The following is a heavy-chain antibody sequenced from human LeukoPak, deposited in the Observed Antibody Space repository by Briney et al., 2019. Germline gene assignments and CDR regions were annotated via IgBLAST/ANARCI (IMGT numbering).Heavy chain of an antibody. CDR2: INSDGSST. Sequence: PGGSLRLSCAVSGFTFTFSNSWMHWVRQAPGKGLVWVSRINSDGSSTSYADSVKGRFTISRDNSKNSLYLQVNSLRTEDTALYYCAKEAGLIRFLEWLPDYWGQGTLVTVSS. D-gene: IGHD3-3*01. V-gene: IGHV3-74*01. CDR3: AKEAGLIRFLEWLPDY. CDR1: GFTFTFSNSW. J-gene: IGHJ4*02.